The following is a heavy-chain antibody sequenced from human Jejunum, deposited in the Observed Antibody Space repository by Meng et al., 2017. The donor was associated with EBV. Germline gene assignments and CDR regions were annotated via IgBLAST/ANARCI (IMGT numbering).Heavy chain of an antibody. V-gene: IGHV4-28*01. D-gene: IGHD1-1*01. J-gene: IGHJ4*02. CDR3: AKRMPGTGFDY. CDR1: GYSMSNSNW. Sequence: VQLEGSGPGLGKPSDTLSLTWTFSGYSMSNSNWWGCIRQPPGKGLEWIGYIYYTGTTYYNPSLKSRVTMSIDTSKNHFSLKLTSVTTMDTAVYYCAKRMPGTGFDYWGQGTLVTVSS. CDR2: IYYTGTT.